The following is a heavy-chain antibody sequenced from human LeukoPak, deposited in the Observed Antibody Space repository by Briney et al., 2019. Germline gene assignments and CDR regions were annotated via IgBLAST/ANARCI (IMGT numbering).Heavy chain of an antibody. CDR1: GYTFTSYG. D-gene: IGHD3-9*01. CDR2: ISAYNGNT. Sequence: GSSVKVSCKASGYTFTSYGISWVRQAPGQGLEWMGWISAYNGNTNYAQKLQGRVTMTTDTSTSTAYMELRSLRSDDTAVYYCARGLGGRYFDWLGSRKKNYFDYWGQGTLVTVSS. J-gene: IGHJ4*02. CDR3: ARGLGGRYFDWLGSRKKNYFDY. V-gene: IGHV1-18*01.